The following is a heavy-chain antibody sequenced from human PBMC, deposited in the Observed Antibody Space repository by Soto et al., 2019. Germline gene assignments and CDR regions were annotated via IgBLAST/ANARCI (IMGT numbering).Heavy chain of an antibody. D-gene: IGHD2-8*02. CDR3: ASSVLVTLAMNYFDL. V-gene: IGHV5-51*01. CDR2: IYPDDSDT. J-gene: IGHJ4*02. Sequence: PGESLKISCQASGYSFSNFWIAWVRQMPGEGLEWLGIIYPDDSDTRSSPSFLGQVTISADKSIKTTYLQWSSLKASDTAIYFCASSVLVTLAMNYFDLWGQGTRATVSS. CDR1: GYSFSNFW.